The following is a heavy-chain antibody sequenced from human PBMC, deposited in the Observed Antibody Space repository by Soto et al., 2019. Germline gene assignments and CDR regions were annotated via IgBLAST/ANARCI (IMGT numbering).Heavy chain of an antibody. CDR1: GGSISGTTYS. CDR3: ARGQGAAAGHSNFDY. J-gene: IGHJ4*02. D-gene: IGHD6-13*01. V-gene: IGHV4-30-2*01. CDR2: IYDSGNT. Sequence: QLQLQESGSGLVKPSQTQSLTCAVSGGSISGTTYSWSWIRQPPGKGLEWIGYIYDSGNTYYNPSLKSQFSISVDRSKNQFSLKLSSVTAADTAVYYCARGQGAAAGHSNFDYWGQGALVTVSS.